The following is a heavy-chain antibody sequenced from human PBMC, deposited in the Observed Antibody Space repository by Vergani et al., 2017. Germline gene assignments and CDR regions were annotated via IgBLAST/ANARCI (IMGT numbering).Heavy chain of an antibody. Sequence: EVQLVESGGGLVQPGGSLRLSCAASGFTVSSNYMSWVRKAPGRGLEWVTVIYSAGSTYYAYSVKGRFTISRDNSKNTLYLKMNSLRAEDTAVYYCARDHRVGYSYDYYYGMDVWGQGTTVTVSS. V-gene: IGHV3-66*01. CDR3: ARDHRVGYSYDYYYGMDV. CDR1: GFTVSSNY. J-gene: IGHJ6*02. CDR2: IYSAGST. D-gene: IGHD5-18*01.